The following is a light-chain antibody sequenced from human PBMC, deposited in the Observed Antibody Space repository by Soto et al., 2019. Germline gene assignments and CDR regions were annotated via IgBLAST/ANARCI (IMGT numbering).Light chain of an antibody. CDR3: QQYYSYPWT. V-gene: IGKV1-8*01. J-gene: IGKJ1*01. CDR1: QGISSY. CDR2: AAS. Sequence: AIRMTQSPSSLSASTGDRVTITCRASQGISSYLAWYQQKPGKAPKLLIYAASTLQSGVPSRFSGSGSGTDFTLTISCLQSVDFATYYCQQYYSYPWTFGQGTKVEIK.